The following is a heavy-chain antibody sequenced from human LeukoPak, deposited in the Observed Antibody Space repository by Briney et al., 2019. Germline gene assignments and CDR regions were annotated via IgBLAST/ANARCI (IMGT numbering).Heavy chain of an antibody. D-gene: IGHD2-2*01. CDR2: IWYDETNK. Sequence: PGGSLRLSCAASGFTFSRYGMHWVRQAPGKGLEWVAVIWYDETNKYHADSVKGRFNISRDNSKNTLYLQMNSLRAEDTAVYYCARDYSTTWSYGMDVWGQGTTVTVSS. CDR1: GFTFSRYG. J-gene: IGHJ6*02. V-gene: IGHV3-33*01. CDR3: ARDYSTTWSYGMDV.